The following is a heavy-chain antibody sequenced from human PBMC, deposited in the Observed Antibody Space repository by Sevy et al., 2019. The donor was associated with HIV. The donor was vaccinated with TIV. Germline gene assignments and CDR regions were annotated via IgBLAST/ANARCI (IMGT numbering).Heavy chain of an antibody. CDR3: ARSVYGSGTYLNDY. D-gene: IGHD3-10*01. CDR1: GYTFAAYY. V-gene: IGHV1-2*02. Sequence: ASVKVSCKTSGYTFAAYYIHWVRQAPGQGLEWMGWINPNGGGTNIGQKFHGRVTMSRDTSITTAYMELIRLRSNDTGVYYCARSVYGSGTYLNDYWGQGTLVTVSS. CDR2: INPNGGGT. J-gene: IGHJ4*02.